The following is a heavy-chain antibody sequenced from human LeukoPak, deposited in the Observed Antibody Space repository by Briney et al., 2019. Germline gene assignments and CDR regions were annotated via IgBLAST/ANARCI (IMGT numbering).Heavy chain of an antibody. D-gene: IGHD5-24*01. V-gene: IGHV3-43D*03. Sequence: GGSLRLSCAASGLTFDDYAMTWVRQAPGKGLEWVSLITWDGGSTYYADSVKGRFTISRDSSKKSLYLQMSSLRGEDTALYYCAKSRRGYNAVFDYWGRGTQVTVSS. CDR2: ITWDGGST. CDR3: AKSRRGYNAVFDY. CDR1: GLTFDDYA. J-gene: IGHJ4*02.